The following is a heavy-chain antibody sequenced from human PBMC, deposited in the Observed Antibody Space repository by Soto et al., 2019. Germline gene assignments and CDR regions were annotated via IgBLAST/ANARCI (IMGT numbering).Heavy chain of an antibody. J-gene: IGHJ4*02. V-gene: IGHV4-34*01. CDR3: ARGYNIVVVPAAISFDY. CDR1: GGSFSGYY. D-gene: IGHD2-2*01. CDR2: INHSGST. Sequence: SETLSLTCAVYGGSFSGYYWSWIRQPPGKGLEWIGEINHSGSTNYNPSLKSRVTISVDTSKNQFSLKLSSVTAADTAVYYCARGYNIVVVPAAISFDYWGQGTLVTVSS.